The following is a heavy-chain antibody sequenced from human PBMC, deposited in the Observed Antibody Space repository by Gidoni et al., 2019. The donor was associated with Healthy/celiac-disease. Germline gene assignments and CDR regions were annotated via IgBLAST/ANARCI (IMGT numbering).Heavy chain of an antibody. J-gene: IGHJ6*02. V-gene: IGHV3-9*01. D-gene: IGHD2-15*01. CDR2: ISWNSGSI. CDR3: AKDKVAYYYYYGMDV. CDR1: GFTFDDYA. Sequence: EVQLVESGGGLVQPGRSRRLSCAASGFTFDDYAMHLVRQAPGKGLEGVSGISWNSGSIGYADSVKGRFTISRDNAKNSLYLQMNSLRAEDTALYYCAKDKVAYYYYYGMDVWGQGTTVTVSS.